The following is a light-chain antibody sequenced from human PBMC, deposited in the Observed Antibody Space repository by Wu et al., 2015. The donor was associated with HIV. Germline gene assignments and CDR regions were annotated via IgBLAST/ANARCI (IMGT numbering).Light chain of an antibody. J-gene: IGKJ4*01. CDR2: GAS. Sequence: SVLTQSPATLSLSPGERATLSCRASQSVDNHLAWYQQKPGQAPRLLIYGASSRATGIPDRFSGSGSGTDFTLTISRLEPEDFAVYYCQQYGFSQLTFGGGTKVEIK. CDR3: QQYGFSQLT. CDR1: QSVDNH. V-gene: IGKV3-20*01.